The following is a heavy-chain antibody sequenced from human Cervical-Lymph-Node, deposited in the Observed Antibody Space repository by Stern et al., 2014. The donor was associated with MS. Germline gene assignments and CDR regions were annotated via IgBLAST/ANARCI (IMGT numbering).Heavy chain of an antibody. J-gene: IGHJ4*02. V-gene: IGHV3-53*01. Sequence: VQLVQSGGGVIQPGGSLRLSCTASGFTVSRDYLTWVRQAPGKGLEWVSLITHVGSTFYTDSVKGRFPISRDDSKNTVYLHMTSLRAEDTAMYYCARDTSSPERSDWWGQGTLVTVSS. CDR2: ITHVGST. CDR1: GFTVSRDY. CDR3: ARDTSSPERSDW. D-gene: IGHD1-1*01.